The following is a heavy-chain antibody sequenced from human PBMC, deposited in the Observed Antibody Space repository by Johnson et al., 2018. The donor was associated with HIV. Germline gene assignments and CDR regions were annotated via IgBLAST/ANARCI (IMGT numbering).Heavy chain of an antibody. D-gene: IGHD3-16*02. CDR1: RFTSSSAW. CDR3: STDQAGDYVWGSYRSDAFDF. J-gene: IGHJ3*01. CDR2: IKSKTAGGTT. V-gene: IGHV3-15*01. Sequence: VQLVESGGGLVKPGGSLRPSCAASRFTSSSAWMSWVRQAPGKGLEWVGRIKSKTAGGTTDYAAPVPGRLTIPSDVSKNALFLQMNSLKTEDTAVYFCSTDQAGDYVWGSYRSDAFDFWGQGTMVTVSS.